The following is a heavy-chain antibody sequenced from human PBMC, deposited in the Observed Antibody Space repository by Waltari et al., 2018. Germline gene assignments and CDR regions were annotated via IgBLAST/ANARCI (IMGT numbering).Heavy chain of an antibody. CDR1: GGSISSYY. V-gene: IGHV4-4*07. D-gene: IGHD2-15*01. J-gene: IGHJ3*02. Sequence: QVQLQESGPGLVKPSETLSLTCTVSGGSISSYYWSWIRQPAGKGLEWIGRIYTSGSTNYNPSLKSLVTMSVDTSKNQFSLKLSSVTAADTAVYYCARGRYCSGGSCYLEAFDIWGRGTMVTVSS. CDR3: ARGRYCSGGSCYLEAFDI. CDR2: IYTSGST.